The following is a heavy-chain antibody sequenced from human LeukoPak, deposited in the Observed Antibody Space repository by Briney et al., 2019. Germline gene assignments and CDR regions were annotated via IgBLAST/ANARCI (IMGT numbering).Heavy chain of an antibody. D-gene: IGHD2-2*02. CDR3: ARGAPSSAIRAHQPYYYYYYGMDV. CDR2: ISYDGSNK. J-gene: IGHJ6*02. V-gene: IGHV3-30-3*01. CDR1: GFTFSSYA. Sequence: GGSLRLSCAASGFTFSSYAMHWVRQAPGKGLEWVAVISYDGSNKYYADSVKGRFTISRDNSKNTLYLQMNSLRAEDTAVYYCARGAPSSAIRAHQPYYYYYYGMDVWGQGTTVTVSS.